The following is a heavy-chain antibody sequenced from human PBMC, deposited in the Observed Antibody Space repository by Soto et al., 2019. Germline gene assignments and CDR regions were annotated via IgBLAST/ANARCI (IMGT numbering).Heavy chain of an antibody. CDR3: ARSRSGYSNDAFDI. Sequence: QVQLQESGPGLVKPSQTLSLTCTVSGGSISSGGYYWSWIRQHPGKGLEWIGYIYYSGSTYYNPSRRSRVVISIDTSKNQFSLKLSSVTAADTAVYYCARSRSGYSNDAFDIWGQGTMVTVSS. CDR1: GGSISSGGYY. CDR2: IYYSGST. D-gene: IGHD3-22*01. J-gene: IGHJ3*02. V-gene: IGHV4-31*03.